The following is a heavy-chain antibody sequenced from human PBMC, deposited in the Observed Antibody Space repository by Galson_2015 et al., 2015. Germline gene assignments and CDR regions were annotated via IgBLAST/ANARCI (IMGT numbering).Heavy chain of an antibody. J-gene: IGHJ6*03. CDR2: ISGSGGGT. Sequence: SLRLSCEASGFTFSSYAMSWLRQAPGKGLEWVSAISGSGGGTYYADSVKGRVTITRDNSKNTLYLQMSSLRSEDTAVYYCANSGSGSGLSYYYMDVWGKGTTVTVSS. D-gene: IGHD3-10*01. CDR3: ANSGSGSGLSYYYMDV. V-gene: IGHV3-23*01. CDR1: GFTFSSYA.